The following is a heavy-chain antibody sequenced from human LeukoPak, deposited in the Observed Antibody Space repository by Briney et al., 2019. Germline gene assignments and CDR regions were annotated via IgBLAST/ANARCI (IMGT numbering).Heavy chain of an antibody. V-gene: IGHV4-59*08. Sequence: SETLSLTCTVSGGSISSHYWSWIRQPPGKGLEWIGYICYSGSTNYNPSLKSRVTISVDTSKNQFSLKLSSVTAADTAVYYCARLLSSGWYSGPEYYFDYWGQGTLVTVSS. CDR1: GGSISSHY. J-gene: IGHJ4*02. CDR3: ARLLSSGWYSGPEYYFDY. CDR2: ICYSGST. D-gene: IGHD6-19*01.